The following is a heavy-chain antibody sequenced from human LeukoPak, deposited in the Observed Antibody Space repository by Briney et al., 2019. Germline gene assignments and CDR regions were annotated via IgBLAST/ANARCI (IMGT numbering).Heavy chain of an antibody. CDR2: ISSSGSYI. D-gene: IGHD6-19*01. V-gene: IGHV3-21*01. CDR1: GFTFSSYS. CDR3: ARASIGWTVDLYYFDY. Sequence: PGGSLILSCAASGFTFSSYSMNWVRQAPGKGLEWVSSISSSGSYIYYADSVKGRFTVSRDNAKNSLYLQMNSLRAEDTAVYYCARASIGWTVDLYYFDYWGQGTLVTVSS. J-gene: IGHJ4*02.